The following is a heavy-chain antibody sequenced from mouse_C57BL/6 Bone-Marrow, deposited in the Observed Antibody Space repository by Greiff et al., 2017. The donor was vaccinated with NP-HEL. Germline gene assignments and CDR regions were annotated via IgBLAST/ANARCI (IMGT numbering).Heavy chain of an antibody. CDR1: GFSLTSYG. CDR2: IWSGGST. V-gene: IGHV2-2*01. J-gene: IGHJ4*01. D-gene: IGHD2-14*01. CDR3: ARFLISGYDPHYYAMDY. Sequence: QVQLKESGPGLVQPSQSLSITCTVSGFSLTSYGVHWVRQSPGKGLEWLGVIWSGGSTDYNAAFISRLSISKDNSKSQVFFKMNSLQADDTAIYYCARFLISGYDPHYYAMDYWGQGTSVTVSS.